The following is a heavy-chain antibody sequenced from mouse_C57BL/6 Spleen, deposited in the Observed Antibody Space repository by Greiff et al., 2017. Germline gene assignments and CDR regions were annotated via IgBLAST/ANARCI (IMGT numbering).Heavy chain of an antibody. CDR1: GYAFSSFW. V-gene: IGHV1-80*01. J-gene: IGHJ2*01. CDR2: IYPGDGDT. D-gene: IGHD4-1*01. Sequence: QVQLQQSGAELVKPGASVKISCKASGYAFSSFWMNWVKQRPGKGLEWIGQIYPGDGDTNYNGKFKGKATLTADKSSSTAYMQRSSLTSEDSAVYFCAGGGWDGPFDYWGQGTTLTVSS. CDR3: AGGGWDGPFDY.